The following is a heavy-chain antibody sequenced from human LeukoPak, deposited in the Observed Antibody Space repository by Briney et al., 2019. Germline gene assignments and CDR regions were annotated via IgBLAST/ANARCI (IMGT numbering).Heavy chain of an antibody. Sequence: SETLSLTCTVSGGSISSHYWSWIRQPPGKGLEWIGYIYYSGSTNYNPSLKSRVTISVDTSKNQFSLKLSSVTAADTAVYYCARGPPWYSSPGQFDYWGQGTLVTVSS. CDR1: GGSISSHY. CDR2: IYYSGST. J-gene: IGHJ4*02. CDR3: ARGPPWYSSPGQFDY. V-gene: IGHV4-59*11. D-gene: IGHD6-13*01.